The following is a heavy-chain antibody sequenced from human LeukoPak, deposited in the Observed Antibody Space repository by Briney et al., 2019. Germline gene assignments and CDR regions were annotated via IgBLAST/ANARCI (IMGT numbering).Heavy chain of an antibody. CDR2: IWYDGSNK. CDR1: GFTFSSYG. V-gene: IGHV3-33*01. Sequence: PGGSLRLSCAASGFTFSSYGMHWVRQAPGKGLEWVAVIWYDGSNKYYADSVKGRFAISRDNSKNTLYLQMNSLRAEDTAVYYCARGDSSGYYTAYYFDYWGQGTLVTVSS. CDR3: ARGDSSGYYTAYYFDY. J-gene: IGHJ4*02. D-gene: IGHD3-22*01.